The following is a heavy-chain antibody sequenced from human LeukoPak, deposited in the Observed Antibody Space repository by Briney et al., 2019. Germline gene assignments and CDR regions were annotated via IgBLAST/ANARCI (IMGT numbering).Heavy chain of an antibody. CDR1: GFTFSSYA. CDR2: ISYDGSNK. V-gene: IGHV3-30-3*01. D-gene: IGHD3-16*01. CDR3: ARDSWGFDS. Sequence: GGSPRLSCAASGFTFSSYAMHWVRQAPGKGLEWVAVISYDGSNKYYADSVKGRLTISRDNSKNTVDLQMDSLRPEDTAVYYCARDSWGFDSWGQGALVTVSS. J-gene: IGHJ4*02.